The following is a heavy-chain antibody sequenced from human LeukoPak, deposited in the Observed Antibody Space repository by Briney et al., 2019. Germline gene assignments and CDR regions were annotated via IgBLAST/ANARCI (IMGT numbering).Heavy chain of an antibody. CDR3: ARGDRSGYYVFDY. D-gene: IGHD3-3*01. Sequence: GGSLRLSCAASGFTFSSYAMHWVRQVPGKGLEWVAVISYDGSNKYYADSVKGRFTISRDNSKNTLYLQMNSLRAEDTAVYYCARGDRSGYYVFDYWGQGTLVTVSS. CDR1: GFTFSSYA. J-gene: IGHJ4*02. CDR2: ISYDGSNK. V-gene: IGHV3-30-3*01.